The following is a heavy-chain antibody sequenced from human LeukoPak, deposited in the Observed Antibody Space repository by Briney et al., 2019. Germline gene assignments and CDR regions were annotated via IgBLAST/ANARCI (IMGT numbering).Heavy chain of an antibody. J-gene: IGHJ6*02. CDR3: ARDSSVDYYGMDV. CDR1: GFTVSSNY. CDR2: IYSGGST. V-gene: IGHV3-53*01. Sequence: GGSLRLSCAASGFTVSSNYMSWVRQAPGKGLEWVSVIYSGGSTYYADSVKGRFTISRDTSNNTLYLQMNSLMPEDTAVYYWARDSSVDYYGMDVWGQGTKVTVSS.